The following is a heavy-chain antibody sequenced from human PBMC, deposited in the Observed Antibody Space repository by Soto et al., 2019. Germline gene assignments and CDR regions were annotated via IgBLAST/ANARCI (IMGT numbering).Heavy chain of an antibody. V-gene: IGHV4-39*01. D-gene: IGHD3-10*01. Sequence: KSSQTLSLTCTVAGGSISSSSYYWGWIRQPPGRGLEWIGSIYYSGSTYYNPSLKSRVTISVATSKNQFSLKLSSVTAADTAVYYCARHRGPMVRGVITNWFDPWGQGTLVTVSS. CDR3: ARHRGPMVRGVITNWFDP. CDR2: IYYSGST. CDR1: GGSISSSSYY. J-gene: IGHJ5*02.